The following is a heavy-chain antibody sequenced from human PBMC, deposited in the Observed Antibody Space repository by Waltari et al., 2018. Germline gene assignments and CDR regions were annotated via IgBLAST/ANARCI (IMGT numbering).Heavy chain of an antibody. CDR3: ARTTITVFGVVVGALDN. J-gene: IGHJ4*02. CDR2: TYYRSKWYS. Sequence: QVQLQQSGPGLVKPSQTLSLTCSIPGHSAPRTSAAWDWIRQSPSRGLEWLGRTYYRSKWYSHYAESVKSRMTINADTSKNEFSLQLTSVSPEDTGLYFCARTTITVFGVVVGALDNWGPGTLVTVSS. D-gene: IGHD3-3*01. CDR1: GHSAPRTSAA. V-gene: IGHV6-1*01.